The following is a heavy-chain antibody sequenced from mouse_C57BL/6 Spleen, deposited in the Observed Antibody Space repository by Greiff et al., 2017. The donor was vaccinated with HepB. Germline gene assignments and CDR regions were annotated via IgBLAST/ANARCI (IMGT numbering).Heavy chain of an antibody. CDR3: ARGGRRGFAY. CDR2: IDPSDSYT. Sequence: QVQLQQPGAELVMPGASVKLSCKASGYTFTSYWMHWVKQRPGQGLEWIGEIDPSDSYTNYNQKFKGKSTVTVDKSSSTAYMQLSSLTSEDSAVYYCARGGRRGFAYWGQGTLVTVSA. J-gene: IGHJ3*01. CDR1: GYTFTSYW. V-gene: IGHV1-69*01.